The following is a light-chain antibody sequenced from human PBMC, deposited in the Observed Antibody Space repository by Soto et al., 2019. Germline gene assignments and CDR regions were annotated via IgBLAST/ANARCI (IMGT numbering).Light chain of an antibody. CDR1: QSISSW. CDR3: QQDISYPAWT. J-gene: IGKJ1*01. Sequence: DIQMTQSPSTLSASVGDRVTITCRASQSISSWLAWDQQKPGKAPKLLIYKASSLGSGVPSRFSGSGSGTEFTLTIGSLQPDDFAAYYCQQDISYPAWTFGEGTMVEIK. CDR2: KAS. V-gene: IGKV1-5*03.